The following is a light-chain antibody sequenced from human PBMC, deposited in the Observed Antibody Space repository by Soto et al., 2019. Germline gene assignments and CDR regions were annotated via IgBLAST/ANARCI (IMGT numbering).Light chain of an antibody. Sequence: EIVLTQSPVTLSLSPGERATLSCRASQSVSSSYLGWYQQKPGQSPRLLIFATSNRATDIPDRFSGSGSGTDFTLTISRLEPEDFAMYYWQQYGYSPRIFGQGTRLEIK. CDR1: QSVSSSY. CDR3: QQYGYSPRI. V-gene: IGKV3-20*01. CDR2: ATS. J-gene: IGKJ5*01.